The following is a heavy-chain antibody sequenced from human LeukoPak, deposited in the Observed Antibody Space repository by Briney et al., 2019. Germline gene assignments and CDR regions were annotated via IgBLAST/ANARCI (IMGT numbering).Heavy chain of an antibody. D-gene: IGHD3-10*01. V-gene: IGHV1-69*13. CDR3: ARANYYGSGSYSSGFDY. CDR2: IIPIFGTA. CDR1: GGTFSSYA. Sequence: SVKVSCKASGGTFSSYAISWVRQAPGQGLEWMGGIIPIFGTANYAQKFQGRVTITADESTSTAYMELSSLRSEDTAVYYCARANYYGSGSYSSGFDYWGQGTLVTVSS. J-gene: IGHJ4*02.